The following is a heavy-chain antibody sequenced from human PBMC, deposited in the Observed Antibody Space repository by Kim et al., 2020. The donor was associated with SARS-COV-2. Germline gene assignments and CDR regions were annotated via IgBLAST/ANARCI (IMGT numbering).Heavy chain of an antibody. V-gene: IGHV4-4*07. J-gene: IGHJ6*02. CDR1: GGSISSYY. CDR3: GRERFEDYYYYYGMDV. CDR2: IYTSGST. D-gene: IGHD3-10*01. Sequence: SETLSLTCTVSGGSISSYYWSWIRQPAGKGLEWIGRIYTSGSTNYNPSLKSRVTMSVDTSKNQFSLKLSSVTAADTAVYYCGRERFEDYYYYYGMDVWGQGTTVTVSS.